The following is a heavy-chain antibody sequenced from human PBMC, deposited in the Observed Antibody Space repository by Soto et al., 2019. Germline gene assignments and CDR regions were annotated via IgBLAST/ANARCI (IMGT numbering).Heavy chain of an antibody. CDR2: ISYDGSNK. Sequence: GGSLRLSCAASGFTFSSYGMHWVRQAPGKGLEWVAVISYDGSNKYYADSVKGRFTISRDNSKNTLYLQMNSLRAEDTAVYYCAKAMITFGGVIAGGMDVWGQGTTVTVSS. D-gene: IGHD3-16*02. V-gene: IGHV3-30*18. CDR3: AKAMITFGGVIAGGMDV. CDR1: GFTFSSYG. J-gene: IGHJ6*02.